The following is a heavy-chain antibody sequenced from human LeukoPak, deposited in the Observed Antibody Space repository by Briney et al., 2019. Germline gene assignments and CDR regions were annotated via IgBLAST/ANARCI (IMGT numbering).Heavy chain of an antibody. CDR3: ARVKLLYGSGIGDAFDI. J-gene: IGHJ3*02. V-gene: IGHV3-20*04. CDR2: INWNGGST. CDR1: GFTFDDYG. D-gene: IGHD3-10*01. Sequence: PGGSLRLSCAASGFTFDDYGMSWVHQAPGKGLEWVSGINWNGGSTGYEDSVKGRFTISRDNAKNSLYLQMNSLRAEDTALYYCARVKLLYGSGIGDAFDIWGQETMVTVSS.